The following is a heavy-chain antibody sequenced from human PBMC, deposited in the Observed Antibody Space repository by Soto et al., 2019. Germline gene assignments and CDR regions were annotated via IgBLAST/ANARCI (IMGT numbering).Heavy chain of an antibody. D-gene: IGHD3-10*01. J-gene: IGHJ6*02. Sequence: QVQLVQSGAEVKKPGASVKVSCKASGYTFTSYYMHWVRQAPGQGLEWMGIINPSGGSTSYAQKFQGRVTMTRDTSTSTVYMELSSLRAEDTAVYYCARGRANGSGDYGMDVWGQGTTVTVSS. CDR3: ARGRANGSGDYGMDV. CDR1: GYTFTSYY. CDR2: INPSGGST. V-gene: IGHV1-46*01.